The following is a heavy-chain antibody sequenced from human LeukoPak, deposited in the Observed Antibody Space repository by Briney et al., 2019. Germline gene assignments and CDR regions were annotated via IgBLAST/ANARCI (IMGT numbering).Heavy chain of an antibody. CDR3: ARGASRDGSGY. J-gene: IGHJ4*02. CDR1: GFTVSSNY. CDR2: IYSGGGT. Sequence: GGSLRLSCAASGFTVSSNYMSWVRQAPGKGLEWVSVIYSGGGTYYADSVKGRFTISRDNSKNTLYLQMNSLRAEDTAVYYCARGASRDGSGYWGQGTLVTVSS. V-gene: IGHV3-66*01. D-gene: IGHD5-24*01.